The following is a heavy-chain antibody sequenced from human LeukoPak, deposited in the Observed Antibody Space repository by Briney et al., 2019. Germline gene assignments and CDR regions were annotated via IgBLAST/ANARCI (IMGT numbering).Heavy chain of an antibody. CDR1: GVSISSYS. J-gene: IGHJ5*02. D-gene: IGHD4-23*01. Sequence: SETLSLTCTVSGVSISSYSWSWIRQPAGKGLDWIGSIYYSGSTYYNPSLKSRVTISVDTSKNQFSLKLSSVTAADTAVYYCARVFGGPVSRRFDPWGQGTLVTVSS. CDR2: IYYSGST. V-gene: IGHV4-4*07. CDR3: ARVFGGPVSRRFDP.